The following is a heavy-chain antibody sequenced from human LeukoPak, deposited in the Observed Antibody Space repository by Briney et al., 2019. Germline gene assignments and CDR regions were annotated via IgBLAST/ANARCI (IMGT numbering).Heavy chain of an antibody. D-gene: IGHD4-11*01. Sequence: SETLSLTCTVSGDSISSGDYYWSWIRQPPGRGLEWIGYIHYSGSTYCNPSLKSRVTISVDTSKNQFSLKLSSVTAADTAVYYCARDPPHYSNYGGGAFDIWGQGTMVTVSS. CDR1: GDSISSGDYY. CDR2: IHYSGST. V-gene: IGHV4-30-4*08. J-gene: IGHJ3*02. CDR3: ARDPPHYSNYGGGAFDI.